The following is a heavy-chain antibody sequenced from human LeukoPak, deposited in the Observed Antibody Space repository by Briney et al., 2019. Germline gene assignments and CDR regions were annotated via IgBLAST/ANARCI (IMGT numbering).Heavy chain of an antibody. D-gene: IGHD3-3*01. V-gene: IGHV4-39*01. CDR1: GGSISSSNYS. CDR2: FYYSGST. J-gene: IGHJ3*02. CDR3: ARNLFYAFDI. Sequence: SETLSLTCIVSGGSISSSNYSWGWIRQPPGKGLEWIGSFYYSGSTYSNPSLKSRVTISIDTSKNQFSLKLSSVTAADTAVYYCARNLFYAFDIWGQGTVVTVSS.